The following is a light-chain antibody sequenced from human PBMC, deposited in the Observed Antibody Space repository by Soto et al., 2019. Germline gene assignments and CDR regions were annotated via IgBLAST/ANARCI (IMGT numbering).Light chain of an antibody. J-gene: IGKJ1*01. CDR1: QSVRSSY. CDR3: QQYGSSPWT. CDR2: GAS. Sequence: EIVVTQSPGTLSLSPGERATLSCRASQSVRSSYLAWYQQKPGQAPRLLIYGASSRATGITDRFSGSESGTDFTLTISRLEPEDFAVYYCQQYGSSPWTFGQGTKVEIK. V-gene: IGKV3-20*01.